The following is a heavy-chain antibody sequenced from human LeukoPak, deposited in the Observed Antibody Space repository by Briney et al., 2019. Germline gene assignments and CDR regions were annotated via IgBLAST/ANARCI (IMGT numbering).Heavy chain of an antibody. J-gene: IGHJ4*02. CDR3: ARDADLNGLLDY. V-gene: IGHV1-69*13. Sequence: ASVKVSCKASGGTFISYAISWVRQAPGQGLEWMGGIIPIFGTANYAQKFQGRVTITADESTSTAYMELSSLRSEDTAVYYCARDADLNGLLDYWGQGTLVTVSS. CDR2: IIPIFGTA. D-gene: IGHD5-12*01. CDR1: GGTFISYA.